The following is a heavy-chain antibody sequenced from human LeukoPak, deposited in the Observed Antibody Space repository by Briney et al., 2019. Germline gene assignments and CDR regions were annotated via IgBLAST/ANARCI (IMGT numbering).Heavy chain of an antibody. D-gene: IGHD6-13*01. Sequence: GGSLRLSCAASGFSVSSNYMSWVRQAPGKGLEWVSVIYSGGSTYYADSVKSRFTISRDNSKNTLYLQMHSLRAEDTAVYYCATGYSGSWYYWGQGTLVTVSS. CDR2: IYSGGST. V-gene: IGHV3-53*01. CDR3: ATGYSGSWYY. CDR1: GFSVSSNY. J-gene: IGHJ4*02.